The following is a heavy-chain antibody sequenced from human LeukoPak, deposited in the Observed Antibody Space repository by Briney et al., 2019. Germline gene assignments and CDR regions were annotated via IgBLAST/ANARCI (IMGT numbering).Heavy chain of an antibody. CDR2: IKQDGSEK. J-gene: IGHJ4*02. CDR3: ALDYWYGGNAFFDY. Sequence: HPGGSLRLSCAASGFTFSSYWMSWVRQAPGKGLEWVANIKQDGSEKYYVDSVKGRFTISRDNAKNSLYLQMNSLRAEDTAVYYCALDYWYGGNAFFDYWGQGTLVTVSS. D-gene: IGHD4-23*01. V-gene: IGHV3-7*01. CDR1: GFTFSSYW.